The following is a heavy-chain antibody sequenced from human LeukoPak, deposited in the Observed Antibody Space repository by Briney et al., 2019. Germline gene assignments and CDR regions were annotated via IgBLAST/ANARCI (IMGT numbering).Heavy chain of an antibody. CDR1: GGTFSSYA. CDR2: IIPIFGTA. V-gene: IGHV1-69*05. CDR3: ARSAVAGTLSFDY. D-gene: IGHD6-19*01. Sequence: ASVKVSCKASGGTFSSYAISWVRQAPGQGLEWMGGIIPIFGTANYAQKLQGRVTMTTDTSTSTAYMELRSLRSDDTAVYYCARSAVAGTLSFDYWGQGTLATVSS. J-gene: IGHJ4*02.